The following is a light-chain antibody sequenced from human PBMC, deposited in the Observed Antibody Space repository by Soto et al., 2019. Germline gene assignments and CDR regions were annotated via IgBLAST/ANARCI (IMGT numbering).Light chain of an antibody. CDR3: SSYTSSSTRV. J-gene: IGLJ3*02. CDR2: EVS. CDR1: SSDVGGYNY. Sequence: QSVLTLPASVSGSPGQSITISCTGTSSDVGGYNYVSWYQQHPGKAPKLMIYEVSNRPSGVSNRFSGSKSGNTASLTISGIQAEDEANYYFSSYTSSSTRVFGRGTKLTVL. V-gene: IGLV2-14*01.